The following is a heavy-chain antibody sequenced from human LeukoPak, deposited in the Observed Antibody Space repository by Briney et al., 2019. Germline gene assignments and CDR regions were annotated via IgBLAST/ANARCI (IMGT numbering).Heavy chain of an antibody. CDR1: GFRFDEYA. V-gene: IGHV3-9*01. Sequence: SGGSLRLSCAASGFRFDEYAMHWVRQVPRKGLEWVSGFSSQSGEKAYADSVKGRFTISRDNAKKFLYLQMNSLRPEDTALYYCAFSGGSSGRAPNTWGQGIRVTVSS. D-gene: IGHD6-19*01. CDR3: AFSGGSSGRAPNT. CDR2: FSSQSGEK. J-gene: IGHJ5*02.